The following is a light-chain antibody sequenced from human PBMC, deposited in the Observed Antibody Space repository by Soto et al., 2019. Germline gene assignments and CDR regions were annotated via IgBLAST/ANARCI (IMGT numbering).Light chain of an antibody. Sequence: DIQMTQSASTLSASVXDRVTITCRASQSISSWLAWYQQKPGKAPNLLIYDVSSLESGVPSRFSGSGSGTEFTLTISSLPPDDVATYYCQQYNTFWTFGQGTKVDI. V-gene: IGKV1-5*01. CDR2: DVS. CDR3: QQYNTFWT. J-gene: IGKJ1*01. CDR1: QSISSW.